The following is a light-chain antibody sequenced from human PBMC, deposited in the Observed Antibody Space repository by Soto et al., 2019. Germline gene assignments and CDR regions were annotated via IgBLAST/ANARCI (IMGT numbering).Light chain of an antibody. CDR3: QQYGSSPQT. Sequence: EIVLTQSPDTLSLSPGDRATLSCRASQSVNSYLAWYQQKPGQAPRLLIYGASSRATGIPDRFSGSGSGTDFTLTISRLEPEDFAVYYCQQYGSSPQTFGQGTKVDIK. V-gene: IGKV3-20*01. CDR1: QSVNSY. CDR2: GAS. J-gene: IGKJ1*01.